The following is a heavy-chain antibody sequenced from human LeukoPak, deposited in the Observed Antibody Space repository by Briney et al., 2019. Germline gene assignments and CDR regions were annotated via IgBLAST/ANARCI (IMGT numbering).Heavy chain of an antibody. Sequence: PGGSLRLSCAASGFTMSNNYMSWVRQAPGKGPEWVSGTSGSGGSTYYAGSVKGRFTISRDNSKNTLYLQMNSLRVEDTAVYYCAKNGGSQCYSHLDSWGQGTLVTVSS. CDR2: TSGSGGST. J-gene: IGHJ4*02. V-gene: IGHV3-23*01. D-gene: IGHD2-15*01. CDR1: GFTMSNNY. CDR3: AKNGGSQCYSHLDS.